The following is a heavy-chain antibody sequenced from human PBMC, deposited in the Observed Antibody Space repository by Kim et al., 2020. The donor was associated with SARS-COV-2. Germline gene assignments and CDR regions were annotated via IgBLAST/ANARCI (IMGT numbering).Heavy chain of an antibody. D-gene: IGHD5-18*01. V-gene: IGHV3-9*01. Sequence: GGSLRLSCAASGFTFGHYAMHWVRQAPGKGLEWVSGISWNSGRVGYADSAKGRFTISRDNAKSSLYLQMNSLRSDDTALYYCTKERPGYTYGDAFDIWGQGTTVTVSS. CDR3: TKERPGYTYGDAFDI. CDR2: ISWNSGRV. CDR1: GFTFGHYA. J-gene: IGHJ3*02.